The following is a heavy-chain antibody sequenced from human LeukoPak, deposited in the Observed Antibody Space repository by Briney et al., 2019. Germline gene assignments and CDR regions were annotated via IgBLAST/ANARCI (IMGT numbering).Heavy chain of an antibody. CDR3: ARGANYYDSSGYYIAAGFDY. V-gene: IGHV4-34*01. D-gene: IGHD3-22*01. Sequence: SETLSLTCAVYGGSFSGYYWSWIRQPPGKGLEWIGEINHSGSTNYNPSLKSRVTISVDTSKSQFSLKLSSVTAADTAVYYCARGANYYDSSGYYIAAGFDYWGQGTLVTVSS. J-gene: IGHJ4*02. CDR2: INHSGST. CDR1: GGSFSGYY.